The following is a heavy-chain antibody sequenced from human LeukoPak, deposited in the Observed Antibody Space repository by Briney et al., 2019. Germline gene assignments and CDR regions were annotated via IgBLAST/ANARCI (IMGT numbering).Heavy chain of an antibody. V-gene: IGHV3-23*01. CDR2: IYGGGANT. D-gene: IGHD1-26*01. CDR1: GFSFSSFA. CDR3: ARSTIVGATDTGY. Sequence: GGSLRLSCVGSGFSFSSFAMTWVRQAPGKGLEWVSTIYGGGANTFYADSVKGRFTISRDDSKNMQFLQMDSLRPEDTAVYFCARSTIVGATDTGYWGQGTLVTVSS. J-gene: IGHJ4*02.